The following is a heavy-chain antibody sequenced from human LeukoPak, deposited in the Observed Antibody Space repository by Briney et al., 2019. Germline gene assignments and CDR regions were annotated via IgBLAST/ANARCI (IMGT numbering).Heavy chain of an antibody. CDR2: IIPIFGTA. CDR1: GGTFSSYA. V-gene: IGHV1-69*05. CDR3: ASPTDCSGGSCYFNY. Sequence: ASVKVSCKPSGGTFSSYAISWVRQAPGPGLEWMGGIIPIFGTANYAQKFQGRVTITTDESTSTAYMELSSLRSEDTAVYYCASPTDCSGGSCYFNYWGQGTLVTVSS. D-gene: IGHD2-15*01. J-gene: IGHJ4*02.